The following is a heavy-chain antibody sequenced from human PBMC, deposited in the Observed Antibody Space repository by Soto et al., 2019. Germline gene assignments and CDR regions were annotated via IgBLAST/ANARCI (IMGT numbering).Heavy chain of an antibody. Sequence: AALMVSGKASGYNFNSYGVAWVRQAPGQGLEWMGWISGYNGNFMYAEKVEERVTMTTSTAYMELRGLRSDDTAVYFCAREVDIVPTPGGDYWGQGTLVTVSS. V-gene: IGHV1-18*04. D-gene: IGHD5-12*01. CDR1: GYNFNSYG. CDR3: AREVDIVPTPGGDY. CDR2: ISGYNGNF. J-gene: IGHJ4*02.